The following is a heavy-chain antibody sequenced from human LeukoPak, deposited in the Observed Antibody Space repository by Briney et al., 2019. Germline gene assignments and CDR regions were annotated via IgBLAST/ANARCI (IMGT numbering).Heavy chain of an antibody. Sequence: GGSLRLSCAPSRFAFSGYEMNWVRQAPGKGLEYISYISGSGSAIYYADSVKDGFTISRDNAKNSLYLQMNSLRAEDTAVYYCARVTTLTGGDYEIDYWGQGRLVTVSS. CDR3: ARVTTLTGGDYEIDY. J-gene: IGHJ4*02. V-gene: IGHV3-48*03. CDR1: RFAFSGYE. CDR2: ISGSGSAI. D-gene: IGHD4-17*01.